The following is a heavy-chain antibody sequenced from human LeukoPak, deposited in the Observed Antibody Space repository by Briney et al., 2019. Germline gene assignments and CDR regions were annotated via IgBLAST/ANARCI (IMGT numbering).Heavy chain of an antibody. J-gene: IGHJ4*02. Sequence: GRSLRLSCAASGFTFSSYGMHWVRQAPGKGLEWVAVISYDGSNKYYADSVKGRFTISRDNSKNTLYLQMYSLRAEDTAVYYCARGIDEWLYLNYWGQGALVTVSS. CDR2: ISYDGSNK. V-gene: IGHV3-30*03. D-gene: IGHD3-3*01. CDR1: GFTFSSYG. CDR3: ARGIDEWLYLNY.